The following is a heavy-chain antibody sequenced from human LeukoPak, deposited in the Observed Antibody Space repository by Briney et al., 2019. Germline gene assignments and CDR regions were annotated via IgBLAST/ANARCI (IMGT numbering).Heavy chain of an antibody. Sequence: PGGSLRVSCAVARFTFSNYGMSWVRQAPGKGLEWVSGISGSGGSTYYADSVKGRFTFFGDNSRNTLYLQMSSLRAEDTAVYYCAKLRQWQPQRYFFEFWGQGALVSVAS. V-gene: IGHV3-23*01. D-gene: IGHD6-19*01. CDR2: ISGSGGST. CDR3: AKLRQWQPQRYFFEF. CDR1: RFTFSNYG. J-gene: IGHJ4*02.